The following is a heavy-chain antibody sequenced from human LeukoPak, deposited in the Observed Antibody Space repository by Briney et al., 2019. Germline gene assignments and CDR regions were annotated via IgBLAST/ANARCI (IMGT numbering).Heavy chain of an antibody. CDR2: INHSGST. D-gene: IGHD3-22*01. J-gene: IGHJ4*02. CDR3: ARVGDSSAYYPFDY. Sequence: SETLSLTCAVYGGSFSGYYWSWLRQPPGKGLEWIGEINHSGSTNYNPSLKSRVTISVDKSKNQFSLKLSSVTAADTAVYYCARVGDSSAYYPFDYWGQGTLVTVSS. CDR1: GGSFSGYY. V-gene: IGHV4-34*01.